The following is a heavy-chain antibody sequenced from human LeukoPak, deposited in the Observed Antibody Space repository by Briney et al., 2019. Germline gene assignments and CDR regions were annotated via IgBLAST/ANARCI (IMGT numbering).Heavy chain of an antibody. CDR3: ASLYDSGGFNWFDP. J-gene: IGHJ5*02. CDR1: GGTFSSYA. V-gene: IGHV1-69*05. Sequence: ASVKVSCKASGGTFSSYAISWVRQAPGQGLEWMGGIIPIFGTANYAQKFQGRVTITTDESTSTAYMELSSLRSEDTAVYYCASLYDSGGFNWFDPWGQGTLVTVSS. CDR2: IIPIFGTA. D-gene: IGHD3-22*01.